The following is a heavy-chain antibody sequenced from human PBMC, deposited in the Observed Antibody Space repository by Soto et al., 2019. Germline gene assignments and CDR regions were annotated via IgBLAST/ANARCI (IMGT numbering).Heavy chain of an antibody. V-gene: IGHV3-21*01. CDR2: ISSSSSYI. J-gene: IGHJ4*02. Sequence: EVQLVESGGGLVEPGGSLRLSCAASGFTFSSYTMNWVRQAPGKGLEWVSSISSSSSYIYYADSVKGRFTISRDNAKNALYLQMNSRRAEGTAVYYCARGYSSGDYWGQGTLVTVSS. CDR1: GFTFSSYT. CDR3: ARGYSSGDY. D-gene: IGHD6-19*01.